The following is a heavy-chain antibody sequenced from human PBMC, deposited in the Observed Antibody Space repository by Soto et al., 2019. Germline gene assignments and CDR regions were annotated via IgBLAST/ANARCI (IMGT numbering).Heavy chain of an antibody. CDR1: GYSFTSYW. J-gene: IGHJ6*02. Sequence: GESLKISCKGSGYSFTSYWISWVRQMPGKGLEXMGRIDPGDSYTNYSPSFQGHVTISADKSISTAYLQWSSLKASDTAMYYCARHGGYYGSGSYYKSLAGSYYGMDVWGQGTTVTVSS. V-gene: IGHV5-10-1*01. CDR3: ARHGGYYGSGSYYKSLAGSYYGMDV. CDR2: IDPGDSYT. D-gene: IGHD3-10*01.